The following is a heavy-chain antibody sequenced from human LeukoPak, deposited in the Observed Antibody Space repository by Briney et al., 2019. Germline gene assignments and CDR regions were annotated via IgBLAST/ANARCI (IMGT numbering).Heavy chain of an antibody. V-gene: IGHV3-74*01. CDR2: INGDGSDT. Sequence: GGSLRLSCAASGFTFSSYAMSWVRQAPGKGLVWVAQINGDGSDTSYADSMKGRFTISRDNAKNTLYLHINSLRAEDTSVFYCVRGAYYFYGMDVWGQGTTVTASS. J-gene: IGHJ6*02. CDR1: GFTFSSYA. CDR3: VRGAYYFYGMDV. D-gene: IGHD3-16*01.